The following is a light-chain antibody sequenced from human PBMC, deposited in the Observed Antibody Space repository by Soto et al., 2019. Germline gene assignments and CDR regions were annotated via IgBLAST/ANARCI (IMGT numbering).Light chain of an antibody. J-gene: IGKJ5*01. Sequence: EIVMTQSPVTLSVSPGERATLSCRASESVSGNLAWYQQKPGQAPRLLIYDTASRATAIPARFSGSGSGTEFTLTSSSPQSEDFAVYYCQPYSKWPTVGQGTRLEI. CDR2: DTA. V-gene: IGKV3D-15*01. CDR1: ESVSGN. CDR3: QPYSKWPT.